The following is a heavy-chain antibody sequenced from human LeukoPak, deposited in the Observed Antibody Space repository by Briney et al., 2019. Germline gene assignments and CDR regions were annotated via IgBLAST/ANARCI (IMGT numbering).Heavy chain of an antibody. CDR3: ARLIYGSGSYYKDY. V-gene: IGHV4-59*08. J-gene: IGHJ4*02. D-gene: IGHD3-10*01. CDR2: IYSSGTT. Sequence: SETQSLTCSVCIHPLRRYYWLWTRQPPGKGLEWIGDIYSSGTTKYNPSLKSRVTISVDMSRNQFSLKLTSVTAADTAVYYCARLIYGSGSYYKDYWGQGTLVTVSS. CDR1: IHPLRRYY.